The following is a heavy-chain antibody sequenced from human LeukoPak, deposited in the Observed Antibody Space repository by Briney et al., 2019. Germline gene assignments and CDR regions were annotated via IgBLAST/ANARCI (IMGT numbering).Heavy chain of an antibody. Sequence: GGSLRLSCAASGFTFNSYNMNWVRQAPGKGLEWVSYISGSSNTIYYADSVKGRFTISRDNAKNSLYLQMNSLRADDTAVYCCARDAGSYHFDYWGQGTLVTVSS. V-gene: IGHV3-48*01. J-gene: IGHJ4*02. D-gene: IGHD1-26*01. CDR1: GFTFNSYN. CDR3: ARDAGSYHFDY. CDR2: ISGSSNTI.